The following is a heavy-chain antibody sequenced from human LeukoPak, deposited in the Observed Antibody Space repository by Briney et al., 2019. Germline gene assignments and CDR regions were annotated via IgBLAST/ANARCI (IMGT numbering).Heavy chain of an antibody. CDR2: INAGNGNT. CDR3: AADDSSGYGSIDY. J-gene: IGHJ4*02. V-gene: IGHV1-3*01. D-gene: IGHD3-22*01. Sequence: GASVKVSCKASGYTFSSYGISWVRQAPGQRLEWMGWINAGNGNTKYSQKFQGRVTITRDTSASTAYMELSSLRSEDTAVYYCAADDSSGYGSIDYWGQGTLVTVSS. CDR1: GYTFSSYG.